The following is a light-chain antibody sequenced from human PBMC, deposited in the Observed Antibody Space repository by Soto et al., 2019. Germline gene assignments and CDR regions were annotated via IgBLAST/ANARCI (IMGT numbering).Light chain of an antibody. J-gene: IGLJ2*01. CDR2: EVS. CDR3: SSYTSTSTVL. V-gene: IGLV2-14*01. CDR1: SSDVGGYNY. Sequence: QSALTQPASMSGSLGQSITISCTGTSSDVGGYNYVSWYQQHPGKAPKLMIFEVSKRPSGVSNRFSGSKSGNMASLTISGLQAEDEADYYCSSYTSTSTVLLGGGTKLTVL.